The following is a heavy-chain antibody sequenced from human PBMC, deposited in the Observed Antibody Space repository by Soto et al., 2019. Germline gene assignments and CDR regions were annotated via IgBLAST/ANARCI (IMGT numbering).Heavy chain of an antibody. V-gene: IGHV1-18*04. CDR3: AREGILGLFDAYDL. D-gene: IGHD3-3*01. Sequence: QDQLVQSGAEVKKPGASVKVSCKASVFTSSGIRWVRQAPGQRLEWMGWISTHNGNTIYAQKFQGRVIMTMDTSTPTVYMELRSLRPDDTAVYLCAREGILGLFDAYDLWGQGTMVTVSS. CDR1: VFTSSG. CDR2: ISTHNGNT. J-gene: IGHJ3*01.